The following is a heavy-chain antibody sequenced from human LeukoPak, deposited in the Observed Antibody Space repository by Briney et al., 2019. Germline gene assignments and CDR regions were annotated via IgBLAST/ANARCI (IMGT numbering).Heavy chain of an antibody. CDR2: INHSGST. CDR3: ARDDGVLRYFDWLSPFDY. V-gene: IGHV4-34*01. CDR1: GGSFSGYY. Sequence: SETLSLTCAVYGGSFSGYYWSWIRQPPGKGLEWIGEINHSGSTNYNPSLKSRVTISVDTSKNQFSLKLSSVTAADTAVYYCARDDGVLRYFDWLSPFDYWGQGTLVTVSS. D-gene: IGHD3-9*01. J-gene: IGHJ4*02.